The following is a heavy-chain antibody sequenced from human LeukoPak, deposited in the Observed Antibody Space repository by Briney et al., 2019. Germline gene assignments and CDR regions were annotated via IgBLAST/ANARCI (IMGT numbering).Heavy chain of an antibody. CDR2: ISGDGGST. V-gene: IGHV3-43*02. Sequence: QPGGSLRLSCAGSGFTFDDYAMHWVRQAPGKGMKWVSLISGDGGSTYYADSVKGRFTISRDNSKNSLYLQMNSLRTEDTALYYCAKDIRYSSSPNVDYWGQGTLVTVSS. D-gene: IGHD6-6*01. J-gene: IGHJ4*02. CDR3: AKDIRYSSSPNVDY. CDR1: GFTFDDYA.